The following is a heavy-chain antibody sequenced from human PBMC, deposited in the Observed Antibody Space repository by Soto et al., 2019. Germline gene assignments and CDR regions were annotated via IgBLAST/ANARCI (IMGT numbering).Heavy chain of an antibody. Sequence: SETLSLTCAVYGGSFSGYYWSWIRQPPGKGLGWIGEINHSGGTNYNPSLKSRVTISVDTSKNQFSLKLSSVTAADTAVYYCARGVLTGDYWFDPWGQGTLVTVSS. D-gene: IGHD7-27*01. CDR3: ARGVLTGDYWFDP. V-gene: IGHV4-34*01. J-gene: IGHJ5*02. CDR1: GGSFSGYY. CDR2: INHSGGT.